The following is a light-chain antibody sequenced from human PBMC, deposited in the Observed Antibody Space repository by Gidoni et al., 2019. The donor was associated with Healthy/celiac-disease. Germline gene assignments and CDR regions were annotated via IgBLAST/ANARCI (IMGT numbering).Light chain of an antibody. CDR3: QQYYSYPIT. CDR2: AAS. CDR1: QGISSY. J-gene: IGKJ5*01. V-gene: IGKV1-8*01. Sequence: AIRMTQSPSSFSASTGDRVTITCRASQGISSYLAWYQQKPGKAPKLLIYAASTLQSGVPSRFSGSGSGTDFTLTISCLQSVDFATYYCQQYYSYPITFXXXTRLEIK.